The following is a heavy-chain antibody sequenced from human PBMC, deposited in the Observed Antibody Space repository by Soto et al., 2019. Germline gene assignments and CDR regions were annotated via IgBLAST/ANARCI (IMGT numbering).Heavy chain of an antibody. CDR1: GGSISSSSYY. CDR2: IYYSGST. J-gene: IGHJ6*02. Sequence: KTSETLSLTCTVSGGSISSSSYYWGWIRQPPGKGLEWIGSIYYSGSTYYNPSLKSRVTISVDTSKNQFSLKLSSVTAADTAVYYCARHTLPIPDGMDVWGQGTTVTVSS. V-gene: IGHV4-39*01. CDR3: ARHTLPIPDGMDV. D-gene: IGHD2-21*01.